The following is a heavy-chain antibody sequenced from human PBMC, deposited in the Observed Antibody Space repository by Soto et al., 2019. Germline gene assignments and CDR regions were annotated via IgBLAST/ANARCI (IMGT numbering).Heavy chain of an antibody. V-gene: IGHV1-58*01. CDR1: GFTFTSSA. D-gene: IGHD3-22*01. Sequence: SVNVSCKASGFTFTSSAVQWVRQARGQRLEWIGWIVVGSGNTNYAQKFQERVTITRDMSTSTAYMELSSLRSEDTAVYYCAADIPKYYYDSSGYLYRFDYWGQGTLVTVSS. J-gene: IGHJ4*02. CDR3: AADIPKYYYDSSGYLYRFDY. CDR2: IVVGSGNT.